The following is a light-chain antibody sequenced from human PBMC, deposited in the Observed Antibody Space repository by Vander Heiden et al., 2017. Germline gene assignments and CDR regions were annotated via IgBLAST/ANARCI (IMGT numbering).Light chain of an antibody. J-gene: IGLJ2*01. V-gene: IGLV7-46*01. Sequence: QAVLPPQPSLTVSPGVPVTLTCGSSTGAVTSGHYPYGFQQKPGQAPRTLIYDKRNKHSWTPARCSGSHNGGKAALTLTGAQQEEEAEYYCLLSYRGARNVVFGGGTKLSVL. CDR3: LLSYRGARNVV. CDR2: DKR. CDR1: TGAVTSGHY.